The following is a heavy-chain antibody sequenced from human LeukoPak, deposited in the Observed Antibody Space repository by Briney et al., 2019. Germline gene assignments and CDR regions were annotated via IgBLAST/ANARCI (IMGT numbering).Heavy chain of an antibody. CDR1: GFTFDDYA. Sequence: GGSLRLSCAASGFTFDDYAMHWVRQAPGKGLEWVSGISGTGASTFYADSVKGRFTVSRDNSKNTLYLQMNSLRAEDTAVYYCARDSSGWAYYYYYMDVWGKGTTVTVSS. D-gene: IGHD6-19*01. CDR3: ARDSSGWAYYYYYMDV. J-gene: IGHJ6*03. CDR2: ISGTGAST. V-gene: IGHV3-23*01.